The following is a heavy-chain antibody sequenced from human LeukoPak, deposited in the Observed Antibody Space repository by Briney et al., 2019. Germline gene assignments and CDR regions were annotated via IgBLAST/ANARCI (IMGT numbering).Heavy chain of an antibody. Sequence: GGSLRLSCAASGFTFSDYYMSWIRQAPGKRLDWVSYISSSSSFTNYADSVKGRFTISRDNAKNSLYLQMNSLRAEDTAVYYCARDKYSSGWFDPWGQGTLVTVSS. CDR1: GFTFSDYY. J-gene: IGHJ5*02. V-gene: IGHV3-11*05. CDR2: ISSSSSFT. CDR3: ARDKYSSGWFDP. D-gene: IGHD6-19*01.